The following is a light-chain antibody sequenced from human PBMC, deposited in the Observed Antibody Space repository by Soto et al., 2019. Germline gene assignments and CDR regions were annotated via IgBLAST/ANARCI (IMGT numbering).Light chain of an antibody. V-gene: IGKV1-9*01. CDR2: TAS. CDR1: EDIRSF. CDR3: QQRLGYPIT. Sequence: DIPLTQSPSFLSASVGDGVTITCRASEDIRSFLAWYQQKPGKAPNLLIHTASTLQSGVPSRFSGSGSGTEFTLTISSPQTEDFANYYCQQRLGYPITFGQGTRLEIK. J-gene: IGKJ5*01.